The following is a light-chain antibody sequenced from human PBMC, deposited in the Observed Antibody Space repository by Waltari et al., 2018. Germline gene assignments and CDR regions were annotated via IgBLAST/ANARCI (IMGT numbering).Light chain of an antibody. CDR2: DDF. CDR3: SSYTASPPHVV. Sequence: QSALTQPASVSGSPGQSISISCTGISSDVGGFNFVSWYQQHPGKAPKLMIYDDFNRPSGVSTRFSGSKSDNAASLAISGLQAEDEAVYYCSSYTASPPHVVFGGGTKVTVL. J-gene: IGLJ2*01. CDR1: SSDVGGFNF. V-gene: IGLV2-14*03.